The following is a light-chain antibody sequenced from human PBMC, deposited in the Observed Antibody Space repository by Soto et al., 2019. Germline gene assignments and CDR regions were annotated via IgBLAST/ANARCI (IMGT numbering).Light chain of an antibody. CDR3: RQRSSWPLT. CDR1: QSVSSS. CDR2: DAS. V-gene: IGKV3-11*01. J-gene: IGKJ4*01. Sequence: EIVLTQSPATLSLSPGERATLSCRASQSVSSSLAWYQQKPGQAPRLLIYDASNRATGIPARFSGSGSGTDFTLTISGLEPEDFAVYYCRQRSSWPLTFGGGTKVEIK.